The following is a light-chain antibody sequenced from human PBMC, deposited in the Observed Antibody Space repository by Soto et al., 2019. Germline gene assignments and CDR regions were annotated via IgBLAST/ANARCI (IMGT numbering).Light chain of an antibody. CDR2: EVS. CDR1: SSDVGGYNY. V-gene: IGLV2-8*01. CDR3: QSYDIRLSAWV. Sequence: QSVLTQPPSASGSPGQSVTISCTGTSSDVGGYNYVSWYQQHPGKAPKLMIYEVSKRPSGVPDRFSGSKSGNTASLAVTGLQAEDEADYYCQSYDIRLSAWVFGGGTKVTVL. J-gene: IGLJ3*02.